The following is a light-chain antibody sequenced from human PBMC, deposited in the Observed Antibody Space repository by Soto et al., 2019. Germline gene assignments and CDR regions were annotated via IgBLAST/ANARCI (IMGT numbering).Light chain of an antibody. CDR2: GVF. J-gene: IGKJ2*01. CDR3: QHYDGSPRT. V-gene: IGKV3-20*01. CDR1: QNVRSNY. Sequence: ETVLTQSPGTVSLSPGERATLSCTTSQNVRSNYLAWYQQKPGQAPRLLIYGVFNRATGIPDRFSGSGSGTDFTLTISGLEPEDYAVYYCQHYDGSPRTFGQGTKLEI.